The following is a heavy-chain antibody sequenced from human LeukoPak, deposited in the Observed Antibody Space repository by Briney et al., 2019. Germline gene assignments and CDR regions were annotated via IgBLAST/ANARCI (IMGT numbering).Heavy chain of an antibody. J-gene: IGHJ4*02. CDR1: GFTFSSYG. D-gene: IGHD3-10*01. CDR3: AKDRRAGSYDY. Sequence: PGGSLRLSCALFGFTFSSYGMHWVRQAPDRGVGWMAFIQYDGSNKFYADSVKGRFTISRDNSKNTLYLQMNSLRADDTAVYYCAKDRRAGSYDYWGQGTLVTVSS. V-gene: IGHV3-30*02. CDR2: IQYDGSNK.